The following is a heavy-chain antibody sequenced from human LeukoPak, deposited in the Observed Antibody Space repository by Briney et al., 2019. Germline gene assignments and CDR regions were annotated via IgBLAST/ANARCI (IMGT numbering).Heavy chain of an antibody. V-gene: IGHV3-21*01. J-gene: IGHJ6*03. CDR1: GFTFSTYA. D-gene: IGHD2-21*01. Sequence: GGSLRLSCAASGFTFSTYAMSWVRQTPGKGGLEWVASIGFTTSYIYYADSVKGRFTISRDNAKNSLFLQMNSLRADDTAVYYCARAHIVGFDYYYYLDVWGRGTTVTVSS. CDR3: ARAHIVGFDYYYYLDV. CDR2: IGFTTSYI.